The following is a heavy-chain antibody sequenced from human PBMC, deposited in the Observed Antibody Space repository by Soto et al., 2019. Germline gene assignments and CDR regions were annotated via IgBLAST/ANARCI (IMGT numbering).Heavy chain of an antibody. CDR3: ARVLRLNYYYYGMDV. V-gene: IGHV1-69*13. CDR2: IIPIFGTA. Sequence: SVKVSCKAAGGTFSSYAISWVRQAPGQGLEWMGGIIPIFGTANYARKFQGRVTITADESTSTAYMELSSLRSEDTAVYYCARVLRLNYYYYGMDVWGQGTTVTVSS. J-gene: IGHJ6*02. CDR1: GGTFSSYA.